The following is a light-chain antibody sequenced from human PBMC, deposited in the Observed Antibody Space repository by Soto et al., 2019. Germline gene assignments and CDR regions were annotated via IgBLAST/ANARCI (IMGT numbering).Light chain of an antibody. CDR1: QGISSY. J-gene: IGKJ1*01. V-gene: IGKV1-8*01. Sequence: AIRMTQSPSSLSASTGDRVTITCRASQGISSYLAWYQQKPGKAPKLLIYAASTLQSGGPSRFSGSGSGTDFTLTISCLQSEDFATYYCQQYYSYPPTFGQGTKVDIK. CDR2: AAS. CDR3: QQYYSYPPT.